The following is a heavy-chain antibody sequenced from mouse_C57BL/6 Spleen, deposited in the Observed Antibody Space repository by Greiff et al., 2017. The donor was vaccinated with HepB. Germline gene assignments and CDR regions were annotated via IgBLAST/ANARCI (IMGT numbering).Heavy chain of an antibody. D-gene: IGHD4-1*01. J-gene: IGHJ4*01. CDR2: ISSGGSYT. CDR1: GFTFSSYG. Sequence: EVQRVESGGDLVKPGGSLKLSCAASGFTFSSYGMSWVRQTPDKRLEWVATISSGGSYTYYPDSVKGRFTISRDNAKNTLYLQMSSLKSEDIAMYYCARKTGTYAMDYWGQGTSVTVSS. V-gene: IGHV5-6*01. CDR3: ARKTGTYAMDY.